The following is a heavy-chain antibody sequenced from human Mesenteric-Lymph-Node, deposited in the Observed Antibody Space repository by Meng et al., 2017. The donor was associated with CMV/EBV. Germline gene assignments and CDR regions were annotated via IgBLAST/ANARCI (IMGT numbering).Heavy chain of an antibody. V-gene: IGHV4-59*01. Sequence: TVCGGSISSYYWSWIRQPPGKGLEWIGYIYYDGSTNYNPSLKSRVTISLETSKTQFSLKLGSVTAADTAVYYCATGIPAARDYWHFDLWGRGTLVTVSS. J-gene: IGHJ2*01. CDR3: ATGIPAARDYWHFDL. D-gene: IGHD2-2*01. CDR2: IYYDGST. CDR1: GGSISSYY.